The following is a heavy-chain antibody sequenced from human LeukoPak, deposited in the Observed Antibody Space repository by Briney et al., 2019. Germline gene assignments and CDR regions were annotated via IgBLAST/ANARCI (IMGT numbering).Heavy chain of an antibody. V-gene: IGHV4-59*12. CDR2: IYYSGST. J-gene: IGHJ3*02. CDR1: GGSISSYY. CDR3: AKSNGYGLVDI. Sequence: SETLSLTCTVSGGSISSYYWSWIRQPPGKGLEWIGYIYYSGSTNYNPSLNSRVTISVDTSKNQFSLELNSVTAANTAVYYCAKSNGYGLVDIWGQGTMVTVSS. D-gene: IGHD3-10*01.